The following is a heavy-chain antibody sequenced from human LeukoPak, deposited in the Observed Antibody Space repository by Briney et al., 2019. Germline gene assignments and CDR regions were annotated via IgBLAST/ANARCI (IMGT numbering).Heavy chain of an antibody. D-gene: IGHD2/OR15-2a*01. Sequence: GGSLRLSCSVSGLTFSISGMSWVRQSPGKGLEWVSAISGSGSGNIINYADSVRGRFTISRDDYTNTVHLQMNSLRVEDTAVYYCTNDKSAFEFWGQGTLVTVSS. CDR1: GLTFSISG. J-gene: IGHJ4*02. CDR2: ISGSGSGNII. V-gene: IGHV3-23*01. CDR3: TNDKSAFEF.